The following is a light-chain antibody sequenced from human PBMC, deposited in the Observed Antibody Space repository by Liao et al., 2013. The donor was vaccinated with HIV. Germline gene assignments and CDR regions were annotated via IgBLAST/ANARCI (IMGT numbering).Light chain of an antibody. V-gene: IGLV3-1*01. J-gene: IGLJ1*01. CDR1: KLGDKY. CDR3: QAWDSSTAVGV. CDR2: QDS. Sequence: SYELTQPPSVSVSPGQTASITCSGDKLGDKYACWYQQKPGQSPVLVIYQDSKRPSGIPERFSGSNSGNTATLTISGTQAMDEADYYCQAWDSSTAVGVFGTGTKVTVL.